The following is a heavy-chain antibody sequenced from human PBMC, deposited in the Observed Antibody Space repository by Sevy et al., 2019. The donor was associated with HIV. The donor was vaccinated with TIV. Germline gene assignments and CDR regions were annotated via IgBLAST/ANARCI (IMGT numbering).Heavy chain of an antibody. J-gene: IGHJ4*02. CDR3: ARPYRTDPFYYSGSGGYYYPSYFDY. Sequence: GGSLRLSCAASGFTFSNYWMSWVRQVPGKGLEWVANIKQDGSEKYYVDSVKGGFTISRDNAKNSLYLQMNSLRAEDTAVYYCARPYRTDPFYYSGSGGYYYPSYFDYWGQGTLVTVSS. CDR1: GFTFSNYW. V-gene: IGHV3-7*01. CDR2: IKQDGSEK. D-gene: IGHD3-22*01.